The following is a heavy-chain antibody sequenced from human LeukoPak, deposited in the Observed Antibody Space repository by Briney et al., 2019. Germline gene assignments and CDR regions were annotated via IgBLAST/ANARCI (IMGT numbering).Heavy chain of an antibody. CDR2: INPNSGGT. Sequence: ASVKVSCKASGYTFTGYYMHWVRQAPGQGLEWMGWINPNSGGTNYAQKFQGRVTMTRDTSISTAYMELSRLRSDDTAVYYCAKEIQGSYYDSKLGTPFDYWGQGTLVTVSS. CDR1: GYTFTGYY. V-gene: IGHV1-2*02. J-gene: IGHJ4*02. CDR3: AKEIQGSYYDSKLGTPFDY. D-gene: IGHD3-22*01.